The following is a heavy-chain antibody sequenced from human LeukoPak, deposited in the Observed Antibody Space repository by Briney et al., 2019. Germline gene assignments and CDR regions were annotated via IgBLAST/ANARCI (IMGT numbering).Heavy chain of an antibody. CDR3: ARAEVGTVTHDY. CDR1: GFTFSSYW. V-gene: IGHV3-74*01. D-gene: IGHD4-17*01. Sequence: GXLRLSCAASGFTFSSYWMHWVRHAPGKGLVWVSRINRDGSSTIYADCVKGRFTISRDNAKNTLYLQMNSLRAEDTAVYYCARAEVGTVTHDYWGQGTLVTVSS. J-gene: IGHJ4*02. CDR2: INRDGSST.